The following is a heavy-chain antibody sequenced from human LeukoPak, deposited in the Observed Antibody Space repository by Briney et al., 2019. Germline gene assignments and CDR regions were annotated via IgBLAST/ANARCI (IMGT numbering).Heavy chain of an antibody. Sequence: GGSLRLSCVASGFTFSGYWMTWVRQAPGKGLEWLASIKQDGSRKHFLDSLKGRFTISRDNAKNTLYLQMNSLRAEDTAVYYCATVEYYDILTGPHYFDYWGQGTLVTVSS. CDR1: GFTFSGYW. J-gene: IGHJ4*02. V-gene: IGHV3-7*03. CDR2: IKQDGSRK. D-gene: IGHD3-9*01. CDR3: ATVEYYDILTGPHYFDY.